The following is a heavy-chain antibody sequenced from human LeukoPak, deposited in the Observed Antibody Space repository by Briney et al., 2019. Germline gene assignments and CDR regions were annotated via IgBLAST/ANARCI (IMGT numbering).Heavy chain of an antibody. CDR2: ISGSGGST. CDR1: GFTFSSYA. Sequence: GGSLRLSCAASGFTFSSYAMSWVRQAPGKGLERVSAISGSGGSTYYADSVKGRFTISRDNSKNTLYLQMNSLRAEDTAVYYCAKDRNWNDILTGYYIYDFDYWGQGTLVTVSS. V-gene: IGHV3-23*01. CDR3: AKDRNWNDILTGYYIYDFDY. J-gene: IGHJ4*02. D-gene: IGHD3-9*01.